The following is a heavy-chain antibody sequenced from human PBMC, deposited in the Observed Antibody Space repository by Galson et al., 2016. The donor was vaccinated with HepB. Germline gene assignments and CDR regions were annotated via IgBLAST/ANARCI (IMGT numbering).Heavy chain of an antibody. V-gene: IGHV1-2*04. Sequence: SVKVSCKASGYDFTGYYMHWVRQAPGQGLEWMGWINPYSGGTNYAQKFQGWVTMTRDTSISTAYMELTSLKSDNTAVYYCAIENDYCSGGNCYFDYWGQGTRVTVSS. D-gene: IGHD2-15*01. CDR3: AIENDYCSGGNCYFDY. CDR2: INPYSGGT. CDR1: GYDFTGYY. J-gene: IGHJ4*02.